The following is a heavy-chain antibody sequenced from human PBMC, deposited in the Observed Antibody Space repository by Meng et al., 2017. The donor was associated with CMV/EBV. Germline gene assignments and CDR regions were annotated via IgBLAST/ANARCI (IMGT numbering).Heavy chain of an antibody. D-gene: IGHD2-2*01. Sequence: NYMSWVRQAPGKGLEWVSVIYSGGSTYYADSVKGRFTISRDNSKNTLYLQMNSLRAEDTAVYYCARAGSCSSTSCYLGLYYYYGMDVWGQGTTVTVSS. CDR1: NY. CDR3: ARAGSCSSTSCYLGLYYYYGMDV. J-gene: IGHJ6*02. V-gene: IGHV3-53*01. CDR2: IYSGGST.